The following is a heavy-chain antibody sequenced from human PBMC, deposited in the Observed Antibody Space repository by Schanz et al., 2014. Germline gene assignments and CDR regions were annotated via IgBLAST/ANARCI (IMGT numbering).Heavy chain of an antibody. Sequence: QVQLQESGPGLVKPSGTLSLTCTVSGGSIRSGTYYWSWIRQPAGKALEWVGRVFPNGITNYNPSLKSRVTISLAPSKNQSSLTLPSLTAADTAVYYCARDTTWRLELWGRGTLVTVSS. J-gene: IGHJ2*01. D-gene: IGHD1-1*01. V-gene: IGHV4-61*02. CDR3: ARDTTWRLEL. CDR1: GGSIRSGTYY. CDR2: VFPNGIT.